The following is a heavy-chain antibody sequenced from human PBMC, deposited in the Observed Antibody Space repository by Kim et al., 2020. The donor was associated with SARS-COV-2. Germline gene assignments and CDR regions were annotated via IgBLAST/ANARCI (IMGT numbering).Heavy chain of an antibody. J-gene: IGHJ4*02. D-gene: IGHD3-10*01. Sequence: ASVKVSCKASGYTFTSYYMHWVRQAPGQGLEWMGIINPSGGSTSYAQKFQGRVTMTRDTSTSTVYMELSSLRSEDTAVYYCVRESTLLWFGEFYTDYFDYWGQGTLVTVAS. CDR1: GYTFTSYY. CDR3: VRESTLLWFGEFYTDYFDY. CDR2: INPSGGST. V-gene: IGHV1-46*01.